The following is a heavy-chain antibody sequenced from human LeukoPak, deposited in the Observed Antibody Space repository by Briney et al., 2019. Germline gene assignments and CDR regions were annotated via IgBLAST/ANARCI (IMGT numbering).Heavy chain of an antibody. D-gene: IGHD6-13*01. J-gene: IGHJ4*02. CDR1: GGAFSGYY. CDR3: AGGIAAAWDY. CDR2: INHSGST. Sequence: SETLSLTCAVYGGAFSGYYWSCIRQPPGQALEWIGEINHSGSTNYNPSLKSRVTISVDTSKNQFSLKLSSVTAADTAVYYCAGGIAAAWDYWGQGTLVTVSS. V-gene: IGHV4-34*01.